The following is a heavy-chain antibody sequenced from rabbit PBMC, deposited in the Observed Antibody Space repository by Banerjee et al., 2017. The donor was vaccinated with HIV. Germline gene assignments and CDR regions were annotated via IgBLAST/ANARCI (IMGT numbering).Heavy chain of an antibody. CDR1: GFSFSNRCV. CDR2: IDSGSSGTT. V-gene: IGHV1S45*01. Sequence: QEQLEESGGDLVKPEGSLTLTCTASGFSFSNRCVMCWVRQTPGKGLEWIASIDSGSSGTTYYASWAKGRFTGSKTSSTTVTLQMTSLTAADTATYFCARGGLWGPGTLVTVS. J-gene: IGHJ4*01. CDR3: ARGGL.